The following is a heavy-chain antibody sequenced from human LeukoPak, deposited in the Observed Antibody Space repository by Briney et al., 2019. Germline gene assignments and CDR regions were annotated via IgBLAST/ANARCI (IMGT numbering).Heavy chain of an antibody. CDR3: ARGYCSSTSCYWGYYYYGMDV. D-gene: IGHD2-2*01. CDR1: GYTFTSYG. V-gene: IGHV1-18*01. J-gene: IGHJ6*02. Sequence: ASVKVSCKASGYTFTSYGISWVRQAPGQGLEWVGWISAYNGNTNYAQKLQGRVTMTTDTSTSTAYMELRSLRSDDTAVYYCARGYCSSTSCYWGYYYYGMDVWGQGTTVTVSS. CDR2: ISAYNGNT.